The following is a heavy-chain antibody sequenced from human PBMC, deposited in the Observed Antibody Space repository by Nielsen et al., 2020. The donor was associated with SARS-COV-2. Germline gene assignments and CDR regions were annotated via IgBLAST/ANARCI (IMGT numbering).Heavy chain of an antibody. V-gene: IGHV3-30*03. CDR1: GFTFSSYG. CDR2: ISYDGSNK. D-gene: IGHD6-19*01. J-gene: IGHJ4*02. Sequence: GESLKISCAASGFTFSSYGMHWVRQAPGKGLEWVAVISYDGSNKYYADSVKGRFTISRDNSKNTLYLQMNSLRAEDTAVYYCAEIAVADYWGQGTLVTVSS. CDR3: AEIAVADY.